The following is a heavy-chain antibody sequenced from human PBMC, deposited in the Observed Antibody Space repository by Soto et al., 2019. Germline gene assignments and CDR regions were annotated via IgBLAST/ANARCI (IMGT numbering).Heavy chain of an antibody. J-gene: IGHJ4*02. CDR2: IIPMSGSP. D-gene: IGHD6-13*01. V-gene: IGHV1-69*01. CDR3: ARARYISSWERFDY. CDR1: VGTFSTYA. Sequence: QVQLVQSGAEVKKPGSSVKVSCKASVGTFSTYAINWVRQAPGHGLEWLGGIIPMSGSPNYAQKFQGRVTITADESTSTAYMELSSLRSADTAIYYCARARYISSWERFDYWGQGTLVTVSS.